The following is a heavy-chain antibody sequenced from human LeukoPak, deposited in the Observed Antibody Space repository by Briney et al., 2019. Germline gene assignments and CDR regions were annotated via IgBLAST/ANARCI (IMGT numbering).Heavy chain of an antibody. CDR2: IKEDGSEK. D-gene: IGHD7-27*01. CDR3: ARGSGGFDP. CDR1: GFTFSSYW. Sequence: GGSQRLSCAASGFTFSSYWMRGVRQAPGKGLEWVANIKEDGSEKYYVDSVKGRFTISRDNAQNSLFLQMNSLRAEDTAVYYCARGSGGFDPWGQGTLVTVSS. V-gene: IGHV3-7*01. J-gene: IGHJ5*02.